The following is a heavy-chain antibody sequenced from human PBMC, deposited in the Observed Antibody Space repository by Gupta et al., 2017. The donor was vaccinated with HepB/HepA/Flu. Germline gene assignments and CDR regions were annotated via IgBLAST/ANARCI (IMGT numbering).Heavy chain of an antibody. V-gene: IGHV3-30-3*01. CDR3: ARQGGYYYDSSGYYYFDY. D-gene: IGHD3-22*01. CDR1: GFTFSSYA. Sequence: QVQLVESGGGVVQPGRSLRLSCAASGFTFSSYAMHWVRQAPGKGLEWVAVISYDGSNKYYADSVKGRFTISRDNSKNTLYLQMNSLRAEDTAVYYCARQGGYYYDSSGYYYFDYWGQGTLVTVSS. CDR2: ISYDGSNK. J-gene: IGHJ4*02.